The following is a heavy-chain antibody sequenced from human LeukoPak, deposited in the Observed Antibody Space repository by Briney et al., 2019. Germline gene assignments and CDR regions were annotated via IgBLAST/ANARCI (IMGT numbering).Heavy chain of an antibody. Sequence: SETLSLTCAVYGGSFSGYYWGWIRQPPGKGLEWIGSIYYSGSTYYNPSLKSRVTISVDTSKNQFSLKLSSVTAADTAVYYCARELLYYGSGSTQGKNWFDPWGQGTLVTVSS. V-gene: IGHV4-34*01. CDR3: ARELLYYGSGSTQGKNWFDP. CDR1: GGSFSGYY. CDR2: IYYSGST. J-gene: IGHJ5*02. D-gene: IGHD3-10*01.